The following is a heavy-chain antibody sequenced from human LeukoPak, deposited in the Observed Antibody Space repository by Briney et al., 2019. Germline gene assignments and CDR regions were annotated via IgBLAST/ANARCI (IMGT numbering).Heavy chain of an antibody. CDR2: ISAYNGNT. CDR1: GYTFTSYG. V-gene: IGHV1-18*01. D-gene: IGHD2-2*01. CDR3: AKEGYCSSTSCYRGAYYYMDV. J-gene: IGHJ6*03. Sequence: ASVTVSCKASGYTFTSYGISWVRQAPGQGLEWMGWISAYNGNTNYAQKLQGRVTMTTDTSTSTAYMELRSLRSDDTAVYYCAKEGYCSSTSCYRGAYYYMDVWGKGTTVTISS.